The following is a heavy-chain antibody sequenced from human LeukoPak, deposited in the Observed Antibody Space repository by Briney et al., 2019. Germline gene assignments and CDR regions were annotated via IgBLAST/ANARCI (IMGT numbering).Heavy chain of an antibody. D-gene: IGHD3-22*01. CDR3: ARGVDHDSSCYNFDY. Sequence: PSETLSLTCTVPGGSISSYYWSWIRQPAGKGLEWIGRIYTSGSTNYTPSLKSRVTISVDKSKNQFSLKLSSVTAADTAVYYCARGVDHDSSCYNFDYWGQGTLVTVSS. J-gene: IGHJ4*02. V-gene: IGHV4-4*07. CDR1: GGSISSYY. CDR2: IYTSGST.